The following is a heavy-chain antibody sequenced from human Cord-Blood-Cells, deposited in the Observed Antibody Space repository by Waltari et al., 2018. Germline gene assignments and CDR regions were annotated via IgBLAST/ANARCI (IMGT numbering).Heavy chain of an antibody. CDR1: GGSISSSSYY. Sequence: QLQLQESGPGLVKPSETLSLTCTVSGGSISSSSYYWGWIRQPPGKGLEWIGSIYYRGSTYYNPSLKSRVTISVDTSKNQFSLKLSSVTAADTAVYYCARADCSGGSCTREDAFDIWGQGTMVTVSS. V-gene: IGHV4-39*01. CDR2: IYYRGST. CDR3: ARADCSGGSCTREDAFDI. J-gene: IGHJ3*02. D-gene: IGHD2-15*01.